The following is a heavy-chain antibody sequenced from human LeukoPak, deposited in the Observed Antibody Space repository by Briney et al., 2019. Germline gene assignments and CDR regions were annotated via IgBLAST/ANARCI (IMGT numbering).Heavy chain of an antibody. Sequence: SQTLSLTCVISGDSVSGGSAGWNWIRQSPSRGLEWLGRIYYRSKWYSDYAISLKSRITINPDTSRNQFSLQLNSVTHDDTAVYYCTGGGLVRGTLHWFDPWGQGTLVTVSS. CDR1: GDSVSGGSAG. D-gene: IGHD3-10*01. V-gene: IGHV6-1*01. CDR3: TGGGLVRGTLHWFDP. CDR2: IYYRSKWYS. J-gene: IGHJ5*02.